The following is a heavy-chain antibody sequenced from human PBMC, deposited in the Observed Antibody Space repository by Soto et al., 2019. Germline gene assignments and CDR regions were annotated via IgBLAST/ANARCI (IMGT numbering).Heavy chain of an antibody. Sequence: GASVKVSCKASGYTFTGYYMHWVRQAPGQGLEWMGWINPNSGGTNYAQKFQGWVTMTRDTSISTAYMELSRLRSDDTAVYYCARAYYDFWSGPPAYYYGMDVWGQGTTVTVSS. V-gene: IGHV1-2*04. D-gene: IGHD3-3*01. CDR2: INPNSGGT. CDR3: ARAYYDFWSGPPAYYYGMDV. CDR1: GYTFTGYY. J-gene: IGHJ6*02.